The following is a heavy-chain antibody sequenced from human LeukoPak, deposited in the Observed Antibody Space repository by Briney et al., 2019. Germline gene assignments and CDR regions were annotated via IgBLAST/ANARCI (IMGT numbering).Heavy chain of an antibody. Sequence: ASVKVSCKASGYTFTSYGISWVRQAPGQGLEWMGWISAYNGNTNYAQKLQGRVTMTADTSTSTAYMELRSLRSDDTAVYYCATHSRYNWNFFWGQGTMVTVSS. J-gene: IGHJ3*01. CDR2: ISAYNGNT. V-gene: IGHV1-18*01. CDR3: ATHSRYNWNFF. CDR1: GYTFTSYG. D-gene: IGHD1-7*01.